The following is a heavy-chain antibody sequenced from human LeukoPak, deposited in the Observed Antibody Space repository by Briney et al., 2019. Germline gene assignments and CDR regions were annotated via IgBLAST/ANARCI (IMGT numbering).Heavy chain of an antibody. Sequence: ASVKVSCKASGYTFTGYYMHWVRQAPGQGLEWMGRINPNSGGTNYAQKFQGRVTMTRDTSISTAYMELSRLRSDDTAVYYCARVAYYYGSGSYYMNDYWGQGTLVTLSS. V-gene: IGHV1-2*06. CDR1: GYTFTGYY. J-gene: IGHJ4*02. CDR2: INPNSGGT. CDR3: ARVAYYYGSGSYYMNDY. D-gene: IGHD3-10*01.